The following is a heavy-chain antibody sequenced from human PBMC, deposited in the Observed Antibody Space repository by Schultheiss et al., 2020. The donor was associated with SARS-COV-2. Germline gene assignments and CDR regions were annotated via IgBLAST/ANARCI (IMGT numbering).Heavy chain of an antibody. J-gene: IGHJ4*02. Sequence: GGSLRLSCAASGFTFSSYAMSWVRQAPGKGLEWVSAISGSGGSTYYADSVKGRFTSSRDNSKNTLYLQMNSLRAEDSAVYYCAKRHGDLGYFDYWGQGTLVTVSS. CDR2: ISGSGGST. CDR3: AKRHGDLGYFDY. D-gene: IGHD7-27*01. CDR1: GFTFSSYA. V-gene: IGHV3-23*01.